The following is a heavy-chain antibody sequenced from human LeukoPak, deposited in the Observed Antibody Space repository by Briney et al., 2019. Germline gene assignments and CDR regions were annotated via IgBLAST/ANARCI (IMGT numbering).Heavy chain of an antibody. CDR2: SGSSSNTI. CDR1: GFPFSSYS. D-gene: IGHD4-17*01. J-gene: IGHJ4*02. Sequence: GPLSLSCVASGFPFSSYSMNWVRSATTQGMEWVSYSGSSSNTIEYADSVKGRFTIYRDNAKNSLCLQMNSLRDEDTSVYYCARAVTVVTRGGLVFDYWGQGTLVTVSS. CDR3: ARAVTVVTRGGLVFDY. V-gene: IGHV3-48*02.